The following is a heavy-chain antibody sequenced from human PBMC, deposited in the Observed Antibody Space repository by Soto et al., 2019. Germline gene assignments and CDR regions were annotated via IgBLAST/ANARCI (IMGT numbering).Heavy chain of an antibody. CDR1: GFPFSDNS. CDR2: ISSTSTYI. J-gene: IGHJ4*02. D-gene: IGHD1-26*01. Sequence: EVQLVESGGGLVKPGGSLRLSCAASGFPFSDNSMKWVRQAPGMGLEWVSSISSTSTYIFYADSLKGRFTISRDNAKNSLYLQMNSLRAEDTAIYDCARQRDGRERDYWGQGTLVTVSS. CDR3: ARQRDGRERDY. V-gene: IGHV3-21*01.